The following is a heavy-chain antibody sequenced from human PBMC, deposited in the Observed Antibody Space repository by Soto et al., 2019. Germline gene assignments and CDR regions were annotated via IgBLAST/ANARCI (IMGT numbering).Heavy chain of an antibody. CDR3: ARDVI. V-gene: IGHV3-7*05. CDR2: IKEDGSEK. CDR1: GFSFSSFW. J-gene: IGHJ4*02. Sequence: EVQLMESGGGLVQPGGSQRLSCAASGFSFSSFWMSWVRQAPGKGLEWVAAIKEDGSEKNYVDSVRGRFTISRDNAKNSLYLQMNSLRADDPAVYYCARDVIWGQGSLVTVSS.